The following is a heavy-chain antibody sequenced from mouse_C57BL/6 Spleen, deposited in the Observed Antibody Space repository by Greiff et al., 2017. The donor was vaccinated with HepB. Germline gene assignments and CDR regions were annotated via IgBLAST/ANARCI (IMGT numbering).Heavy chain of an antibody. J-gene: IGHJ2*01. CDR2: IDPSDSET. Sequence: QVQLKQPGAELVRPGSSVKLSCKASGYTFTSYWMHWVKQRPIQGLEWIGNIDPSDSETHYNQKFKDKATLTVDKSSSTAYMQLSSLTSEDSAVYYCARATMVTTDYWGQGTTLTVSS. D-gene: IGHD2-2*01. CDR3: ARATMVTTDY. V-gene: IGHV1-52*01. CDR1: GYTFTSYW.